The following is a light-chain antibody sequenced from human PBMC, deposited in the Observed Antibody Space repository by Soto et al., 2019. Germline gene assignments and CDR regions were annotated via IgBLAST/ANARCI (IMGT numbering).Light chain of an antibody. CDR1: QSVSSTY. V-gene: IGKV3-20*01. CDR3: QLYGSSPLFT. Sequence: EIVLTQSPDTLSLSPGERATLSCRASQSVSSTYLAWLQQKPGQTPRLLISGASSRATGIPERFSGSGSATDFSLTISRLEPEDFAVYWCQLYGSSPLFTFGPGTKVDIK. CDR2: GAS. J-gene: IGKJ3*01.